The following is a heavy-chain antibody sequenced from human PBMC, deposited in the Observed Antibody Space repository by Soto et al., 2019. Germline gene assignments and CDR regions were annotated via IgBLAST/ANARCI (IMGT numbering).Heavy chain of an antibody. V-gene: IGHV1-3*01. J-gene: IGHJ4*02. CDR3: AIVATSAWPFDY. CDR2: INAGNGDT. Sequence: ASVKVSCKASGFTFTNYAMHWVRRAPGQGLEWMGWINAGNGDTKYSQKFQGRVTITRDTSASTAFMELSSLRSEDTAVYYCAIVATSAWPFDYRGQGTLVTVSS. D-gene: IGHD6-19*01. CDR1: GFTFTNYA.